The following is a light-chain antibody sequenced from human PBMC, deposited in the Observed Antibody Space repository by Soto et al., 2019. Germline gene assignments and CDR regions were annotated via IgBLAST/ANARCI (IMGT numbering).Light chain of an antibody. Sequence: QSALTQPPSVSAAPGQKVTISCSGSSSNIGNNFVSCYQQVPRTAPTLLIYDNNKRPSGIPDRVSGSKSGTSATLGITGLQTGDEADYYCGTCDTSLSTPYVFGTGTKVTVL. J-gene: IGLJ1*01. CDR3: GTCDTSLSTPYV. CDR2: DNN. V-gene: IGLV1-51*01. CDR1: SSNIGNNF.